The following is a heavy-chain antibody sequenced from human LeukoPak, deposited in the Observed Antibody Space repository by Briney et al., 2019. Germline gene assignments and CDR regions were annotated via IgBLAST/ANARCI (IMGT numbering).Heavy chain of an antibody. D-gene: IGHD3-10*01. CDR1: GFTFSSYT. Sequence: GGPLKLSCAASGFTFSSYTVNWARKAPGKGLEWVSHITSTASAIYYADSVRGRFTMSRDNARNTVYLQMNSLRVEDTAVYYCARQGSGTPDYWGQGTLVTVSS. CDR2: ITSTASAI. J-gene: IGHJ4*02. V-gene: IGHV3-48*01. CDR3: ARQGSGTPDY.